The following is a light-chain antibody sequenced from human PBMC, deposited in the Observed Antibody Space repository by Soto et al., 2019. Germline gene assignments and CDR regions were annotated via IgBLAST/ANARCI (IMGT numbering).Light chain of an antibody. CDR2: SDN. CDR1: SSNIGSNI. J-gene: IGLJ2*01. CDR3: VAWDDSLTSVI. Sequence: QAVLTQAPSASGTPGQRVTLSCSGRSSNIGSNIVNWYQQLPGTAPKLLIYSDNQRPSGVPDRFSGSKSGTSASLAISGLQSEDEADYYCVAWDDSLTSVIFGGGTKLTVL. V-gene: IGLV1-44*01.